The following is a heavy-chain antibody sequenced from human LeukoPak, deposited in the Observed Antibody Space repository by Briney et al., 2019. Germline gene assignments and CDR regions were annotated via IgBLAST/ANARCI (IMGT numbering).Heavy chain of an antibody. CDR3: ARVAAVAGTPNVYYMDV. Sequence: GGSLRLSCAASGFTFSSYAMNWVRQAPGKGPEYVSAISSNGGSTYYANSVKGRFTISRDNSKSTLYLQMGSLRAEDMAVYYCARVAAVAGTPNVYYMDVWGKGTTVTVSS. J-gene: IGHJ6*03. D-gene: IGHD6-19*01. CDR1: GFTFSSYA. CDR2: ISSNGGST. V-gene: IGHV3-64*01.